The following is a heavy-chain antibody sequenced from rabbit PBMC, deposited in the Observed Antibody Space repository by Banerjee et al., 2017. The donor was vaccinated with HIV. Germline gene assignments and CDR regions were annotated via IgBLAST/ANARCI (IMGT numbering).Heavy chain of an antibody. CDR3: ARAPYYFYDYAGYFNL. CDR1: GFSFSSGYC. J-gene: IGHJ4*01. V-gene: IGHV1S40*01. CDR2: IYVGSSGST. Sequence: QSLEESGGDLVKPGASLTLTCTASGFSFSSGYCMCWVRQAPGKGLEWIACIYVGSSGSTYYASWAKGRFTISKASSTTVDLKMTSLTAADTATYFCARAPYYFYDYAGYFNLWGPGTLVTVS. D-gene: IGHD6-1*01.